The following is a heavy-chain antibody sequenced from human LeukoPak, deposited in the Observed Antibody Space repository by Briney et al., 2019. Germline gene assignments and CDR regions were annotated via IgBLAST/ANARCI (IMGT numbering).Heavy chain of an antibody. D-gene: IGHD3-10*01. CDR2: ISYSSETI. J-gene: IGHJ4*02. V-gene: IGHV3-9*01. Sequence: GRSLRLSCAASGFPFDEHAMHWVRQAPGKGLEWVSGISYSSETIGYVDSVKGRFTISRDNSKNTLYLQMNSLRAEDTAVYYCAKTLWFGELLGQRLDYWGQGTLVTVSS. CDR1: GFPFDEHA. CDR3: AKTLWFGELLGQRLDY.